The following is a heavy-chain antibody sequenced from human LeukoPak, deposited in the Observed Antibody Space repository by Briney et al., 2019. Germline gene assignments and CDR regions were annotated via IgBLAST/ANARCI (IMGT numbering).Heavy chain of an antibody. CDR3: AKDMRYYYDSSSPFQH. CDR2: ISWNSGSI. V-gene: IGHV3-9*01. J-gene: IGHJ1*01. D-gene: IGHD3-22*01. CDR1: GFTFDDYA. Sequence: GGSLRLSCAASGFTFDDYAMHWVRQALGKGLEWVSGISWNSGSIGYADSVKGRFTISRDNAKNSLYLQMNSLRAEDTALYYCAKDMRYYYDSSSPFQHWGQGTLVTVSS.